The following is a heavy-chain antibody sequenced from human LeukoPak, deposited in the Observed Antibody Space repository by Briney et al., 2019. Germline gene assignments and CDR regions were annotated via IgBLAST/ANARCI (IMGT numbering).Heavy chain of an antibody. J-gene: IGHJ4*02. D-gene: IGHD1-26*01. Sequence: GGSLRLSCAASGFTFSSYSMNWVRQAPGKGLEWVSSISSSSSSYIYYADSVKGRFTISRDNAKNSLYLQMNSLRAEDTAVYYCARAQPVVGATYFDYWGQGTLVTVSS. V-gene: IGHV3-21*01. CDR3: ARAQPVVGATYFDY. CDR2: ISSSSSSYI. CDR1: GFTFSSYS.